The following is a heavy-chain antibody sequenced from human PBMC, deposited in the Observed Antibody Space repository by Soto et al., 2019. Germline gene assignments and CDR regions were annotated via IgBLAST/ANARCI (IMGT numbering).Heavy chain of an antibody. V-gene: IGHV1-69*12. CDR3: AGVEMATTIPDDWYFDL. D-gene: IGHD5-12*01. J-gene: IGHJ2*01. CDR1: GGTFSSYA. Sequence: QVQLVQSGAEVKKPGSSVKVSCKASGGTFSSYAISWVRQAPGQGLEWMGGIIPIFGTANYAQKFQGRVTITADESTSTAYWELSGLRSEDTAVYYCAGVEMATTIPDDWYFDLWGRGTLVTVSS. CDR2: IIPIFGTA.